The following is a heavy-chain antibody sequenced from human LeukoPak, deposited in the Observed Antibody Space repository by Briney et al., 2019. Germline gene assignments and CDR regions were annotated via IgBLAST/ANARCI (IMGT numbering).Heavy chain of an antibody. CDR1: GFTFSSCD. CDR2: ISYDGSNK. D-gene: IGHD2-15*01. CDR3: AKDREDCSGGSCTSRGYYYGMDV. Sequence: GGSLRLSCAVSGFTFSSCDMHWVRQAPGKGPEWIAVISYDGSNKYYADSVKGRFTISRDNSKNTLYLQMNSLRAEDTAVYYCAKDREDCSGGSCTSRGYYYGMDVWGQGTTVTVSS. V-gene: IGHV3-30*18. J-gene: IGHJ6*02.